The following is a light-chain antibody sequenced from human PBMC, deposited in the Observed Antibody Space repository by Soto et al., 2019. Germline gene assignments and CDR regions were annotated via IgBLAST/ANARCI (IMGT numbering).Light chain of an antibody. V-gene: IGKV1-5*03. CDR2: KAS. CDR3: QQYNSWLWT. CDR1: QSIDSW. Sequence: IQMTQSPSTLSASVGDRVTITCRASQSIDSWLAWYQHKPGKAPKLLIFKASTLETGVPSRFSGSGSGTEFTLIISSLQSEDSAVYYCQQYNSWLWTFGQGTKVDIK. J-gene: IGKJ1*01.